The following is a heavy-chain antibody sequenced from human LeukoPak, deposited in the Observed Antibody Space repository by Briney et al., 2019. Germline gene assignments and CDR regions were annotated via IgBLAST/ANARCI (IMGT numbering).Heavy chain of an antibody. CDR1: GFTFSTFP. D-gene: IGHD6-19*01. Sequence: GGSLRLSCAASGFTFSTFPMNWVRQAPGKGLEWVSSISSGSGYIYYADSVKGRFTISRANAKNSLYLQMNSLRAEDTAVYYCVAVAGYNWFDPWGQGTLVTVSS. J-gene: IGHJ5*02. CDR3: VAVAGYNWFDP. V-gene: IGHV3-21*04. CDR2: ISSGSGYI.